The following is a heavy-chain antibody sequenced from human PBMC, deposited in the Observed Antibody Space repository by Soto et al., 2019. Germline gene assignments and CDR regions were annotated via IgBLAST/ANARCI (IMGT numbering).Heavy chain of an antibody. J-gene: IGHJ6*03. V-gene: IGHV3-30*04. Sequence: HPGGSLRLSCAASGFTFSSYAMHWVRQAPGKGLEWVAVISYDGTNEYYADSVKGRFTISRDNSKSMLYLQMSSLRAEDTAMYYCARDAPITLVRGGYYYMDVWGKGTTVTVSS. D-gene: IGHD3-10*01. CDR3: ARDAPITLVRGGYYYMDV. CDR2: ISYDGTNE. CDR1: GFTFSSYA.